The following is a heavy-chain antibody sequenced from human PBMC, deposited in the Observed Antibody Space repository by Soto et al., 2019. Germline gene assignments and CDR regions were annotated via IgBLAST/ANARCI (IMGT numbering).Heavy chain of an antibody. CDR3: ARAPYYYGSGSYYSQYNWFDP. J-gene: IGHJ5*02. V-gene: IGHV4-31*03. Sequence: QVRLQESGPGLVKPSQTLSLTCTVSGGSISSGGYYWSWIRQHPGKGLEWIGYIYYSGSTYYNPSLKSRVTISVDTSKNQFSLKLSSVTAADTAVYYCARAPYYYGSGSYYSQYNWFDPWGQGTLVTVSS. CDR1: GGSISSGGYY. D-gene: IGHD3-10*01. CDR2: IYYSGST.